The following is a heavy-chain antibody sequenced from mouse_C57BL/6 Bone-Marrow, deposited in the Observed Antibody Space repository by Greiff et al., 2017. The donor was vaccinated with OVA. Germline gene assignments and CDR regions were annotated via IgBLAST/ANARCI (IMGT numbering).Heavy chain of an antibody. CDR3: ARWVTTGGGY. D-gene: IGHD2-1*01. J-gene: IGHJ2*01. V-gene: IGHV1-64*01. CDR1: GYTFTSYW. Sequence: VQLQQPGAELVKPGASVKLSCKASGYTFTSYWMHWVKQRPGQGLEWIGLIHPNSGSTNSNETFKSKATLTVDKSSSTAYMQLSSLTSEDSAVEYCARWVTTGGGYWGQGTTLT. CDR2: IHPNSGST.